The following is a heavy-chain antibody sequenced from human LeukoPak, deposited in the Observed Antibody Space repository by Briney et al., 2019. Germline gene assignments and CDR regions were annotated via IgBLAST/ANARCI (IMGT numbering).Heavy chain of an antibody. CDR2: ISKDGSST. V-gene: IGHV3-74*01. J-gene: IGHJ4*02. CDR3: VRGDYGDYTLFDY. CDR1: ASTFSSNW. D-gene: IGHD4-17*01. Sequence: GGSLRLSCAASASTFSSNWMHWVRQAPGKGLVWVSRISKDGSSTSYADSVKGRFTISRDNAKNTLYLQMSSLTAEDTAVYYCVRGDYGDYTLFDYWGQGTLVTVSS.